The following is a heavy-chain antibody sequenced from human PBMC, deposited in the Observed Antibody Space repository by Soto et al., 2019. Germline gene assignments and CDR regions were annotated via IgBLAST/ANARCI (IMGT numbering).Heavy chain of an antibody. CDR3: ARDPGVRDSGWYTLQENWFDP. CDR2: INAGNGNT. Sequence: ASVKVSCKASGYTFTSYAMHWVRQAPGQRLEWMGWINAGNGNTKYSQKFQGRVTITRDTSASTAYMELSSLRSEDTAVYYCARDPGVRDSGWYTLQENWFDPWGQGTLVTVSS. V-gene: IGHV1-3*01. CDR1: GYTFTSYA. D-gene: IGHD6-19*01. J-gene: IGHJ5*02.